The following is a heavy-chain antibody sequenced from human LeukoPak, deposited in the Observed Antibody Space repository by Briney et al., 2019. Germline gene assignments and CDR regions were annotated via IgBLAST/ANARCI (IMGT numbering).Heavy chain of an antibody. J-gene: IGHJ4*02. CDR2: VSGNDGGT. CDR3: AKSTPSGLGVVGH. D-gene: IGHD5-12*01. Sequence: GGSLRLSCAASGFPFSSYAMSWVRQAPGKGLEWVSGVSGNDGGTFYADSVKGRFTISRDNSKNTLYLQMNSLRAEETGIYFCAKSTPSGLGVVGHWGQGTLVTASS. V-gene: IGHV3-23*01. CDR1: GFPFSSYA.